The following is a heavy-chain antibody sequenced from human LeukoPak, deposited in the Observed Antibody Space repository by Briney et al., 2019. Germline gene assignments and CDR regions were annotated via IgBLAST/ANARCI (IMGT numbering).Heavy chain of an antibody. CDR3: ARAPSCYYYMDV. D-gene: IGHD6-6*01. Sequence: GGSLRLSCAASRFTFSTYWMHWVRQAPGKGLVWVSRINADGSGITYADSVKGRFTISRDNAKNTLYLQMSSLRAEDTAVYYCARAPSCYYYMDVWGKGTTVTVSS. V-gene: IGHV3-74*01. CDR1: RFTFSTYW. CDR2: INADGSGI. J-gene: IGHJ6*03.